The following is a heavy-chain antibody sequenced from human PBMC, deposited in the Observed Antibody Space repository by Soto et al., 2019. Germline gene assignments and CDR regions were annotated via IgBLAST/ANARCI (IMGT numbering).Heavy chain of an antibody. CDR1: GFTFSTYP. Sequence: GGSLRLSCADSGFTFSTYPMTWIRQAPGKGLEWVSTISATGSNTYYADTAKGRFTISRDNSKNTLYLQMNGLRLEETAIYYCENYRFAGSNPAGAFEIWGQGTMVTVSS. D-gene: IGHD1-26*01. J-gene: IGHJ3*02. CDR2: ISATGSNT. CDR3: ENYRFAGSNPAGAFEI. V-gene: IGHV3-23*01.